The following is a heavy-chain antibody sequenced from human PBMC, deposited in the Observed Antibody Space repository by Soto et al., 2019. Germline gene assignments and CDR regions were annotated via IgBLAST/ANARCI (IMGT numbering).Heavy chain of an antibody. Sequence: ESLKISCNGSGYRFTRYWIGLVRQMPGKGLEWMGIIYPGDSDTRYSPSFQGQVTISADKSISTAYLQWSSLKASDTAMYYCARCCKYSNYAPDDWGQGNRVTVFS. V-gene: IGHV5-51*01. CDR1: GYRFTRYW. J-gene: IGHJ4*02. CDR2: IYPGDSDT. CDR3: ARCCKYSNYAPDD. D-gene: IGHD4-4*01.